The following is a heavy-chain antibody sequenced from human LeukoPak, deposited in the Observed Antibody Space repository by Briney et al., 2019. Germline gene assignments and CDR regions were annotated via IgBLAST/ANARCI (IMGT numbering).Heavy chain of an antibody. J-gene: IGHJ4*02. CDR2: IYSGGST. CDR3: AKGASSYRFYFDY. V-gene: IGHV3-53*01. D-gene: IGHD2-2*01. CDR1: GFTVSSNY. Sequence: GGSLRLSCAASGFTVSSNYMSWVRQAPGKGLEWVSVIYSGGSTYYADSVKGRFTISRDNSKNTLYLQMNSLRAEDTAVYYCAKGASSYRFYFDYWGQGTLVTVSS.